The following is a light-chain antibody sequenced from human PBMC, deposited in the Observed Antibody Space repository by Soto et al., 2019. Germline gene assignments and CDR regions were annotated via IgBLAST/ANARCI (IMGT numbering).Light chain of an antibody. V-gene: IGLV1-44*01. J-gene: IGLJ1*01. CDR3: AAWDDSLNGPFYV. Sequence: QSALTQPPSASGTPGQRVTISCSGSSSNIGSNTVNWYQQLPGTAPKLLIYSNNQRPSGVPDRFSGSKSGTSASLAISGLQSEDEADYYCAAWDDSLNGPFYVFGTGTKGTVL. CDR2: SNN. CDR1: SSNIGSNT.